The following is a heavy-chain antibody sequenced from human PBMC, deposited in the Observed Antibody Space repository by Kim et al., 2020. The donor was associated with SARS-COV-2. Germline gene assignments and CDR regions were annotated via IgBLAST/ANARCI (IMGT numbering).Heavy chain of an antibody. J-gene: IGHJ5*02. CDR3: AKAPYSGYAFDP. V-gene: IGHV3-23*01. Sequence: DANAGKARFTISRDNSKNTLYLQMNSLRAEDTAVYYCAKAPYSGYAFDPWGQGTLVTVSS. D-gene: IGHD5-12*01.